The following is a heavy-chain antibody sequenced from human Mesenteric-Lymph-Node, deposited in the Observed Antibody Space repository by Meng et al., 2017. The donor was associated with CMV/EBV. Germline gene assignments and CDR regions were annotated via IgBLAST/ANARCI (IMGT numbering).Heavy chain of an antibody. J-gene: IGHJ3*02. CDR3: ARRGDAFDI. V-gene: IGHV3-11*06. D-gene: IGHD3-10*01. Sequence: GESLKISCTASGFTFSDYYMSWIRQAPGKGLEWVSSISSSSSYIYYAGSVKGRFTISRDNAKNSLYLQMSSLRAEDTAVYYCARRGDAFDIWGQGTMVTVSS. CDR2: ISSSSSYI. CDR1: GFTFSDYY.